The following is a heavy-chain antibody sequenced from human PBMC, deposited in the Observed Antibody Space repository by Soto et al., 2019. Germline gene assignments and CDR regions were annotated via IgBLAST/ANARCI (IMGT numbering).Heavy chain of an antibody. CDR2: FYYNGGT. J-gene: IGHJ4*02. D-gene: IGHD5-18*01. V-gene: IGHV4-59*01. CDR1: DGSISRYY. Sequence: KPSETLSLTCTVSDGSISRYYCSWIRQPPGKGLEWIGYFYYNGGTNYNPSLKSRVTISVDTSKNQFSLKLSSVTAADTAVYYCARADNNGYDYWGQGTLGTVSS. CDR3: ARADNNGYDY.